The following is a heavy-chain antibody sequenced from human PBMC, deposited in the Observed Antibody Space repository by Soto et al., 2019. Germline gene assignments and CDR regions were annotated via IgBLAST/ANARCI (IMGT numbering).Heavy chain of an antibody. J-gene: IGHJ4*02. CDR3: ARVRAAAFVAADF. Sequence: QVQLVQSGPEVKKPGASVKVSCKSSGYTFSDSGISWVRQAPGQGLEWMGWISAYNGDTSYAQKLQGRVTMTTDTSTRTAYMELRSLRSNDTAVYYWARVRAAAFVAADFWGQGTLVTVSS. CDR2: ISAYNGDT. CDR1: GYTFSDSG. V-gene: IGHV1-18*01. D-gene: IGHD2-15*01.